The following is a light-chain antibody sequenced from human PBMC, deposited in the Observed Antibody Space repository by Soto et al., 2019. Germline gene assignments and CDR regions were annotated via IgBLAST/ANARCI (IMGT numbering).Light chain of an antibody. J-gene: IGKJ4*01. CDR1: QSVSSY. CDR3: QQRSNWPRRLLT. CDR2: DAS. Sequence: EIVLTQSPATLSLSPGEGATLSCRASQSVSSYLAWYQQKPGQAPRLLIYDASNRATGIPARFSGSGSGTDFTLTISSLEPEDFAVYYCQQRSNWPRRLLTFGGGTKVDIK. V-gene: IGKV3-11*01.